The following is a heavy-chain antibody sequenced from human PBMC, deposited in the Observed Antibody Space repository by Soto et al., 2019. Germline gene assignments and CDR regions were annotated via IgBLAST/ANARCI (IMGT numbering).Heavy chain of an antibody. D-gene: IGHD5-12*01. J-gene: IGHJ4*02. V-gene: IGHV4-34*01. Sequence: PSETLSLTCAVYGGSFSGYYWSWIRQPPGKGLEWIGDINHSGSTNYNPSLKSRVTISVDTSKNQFSLKLSSVTAADTAVYYCARGYSGYDVPFDYWGQGTLVTVSS. CDR2: INHSGST. CDR3: ARGYSGYDVPFDY. CDR1: GGSFSGYY.